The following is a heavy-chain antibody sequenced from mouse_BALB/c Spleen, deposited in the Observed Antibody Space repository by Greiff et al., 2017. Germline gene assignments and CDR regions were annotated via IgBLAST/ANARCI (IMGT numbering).Heavy chain of an antibody. D-gene: IGHD1-2*01. CDR3: TAVLRLHYAMDY. CDR2: INPSNGGT. V-gene: IGHV1S81*02. Sequence: QVQLQQSGAELVKPGASVKLSCKASGYTFTSYYMYWVKQRPGQGLEWIGEINPSNGGTNFNEKFKSKATLTVDKSSSTAYMQLSSLTSEDSAVYYCTAVLRLHYAMDYWGQGTSVTVSS. CDR1: GYTFTSYY. J-gene: IGHJ4*01.